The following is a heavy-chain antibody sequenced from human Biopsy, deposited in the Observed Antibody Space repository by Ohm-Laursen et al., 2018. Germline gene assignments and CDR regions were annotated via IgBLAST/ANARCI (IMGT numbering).Heavy chain of an antibody. V-gene: IGHV1-46*01. CDR2: INPGGGGT. Sequence: ASVKVSCKVAENPFSTHYIHWVRQAPGQGLEWVGVINPGGGGTNYTQKFQDRVTVTRDTSASAVYMELTDLLSEDTAVYYCATSRSGRALGDSWGQGTLVTVSS. CDR1: ENPFSTHY. J-gene: IGHJ4*02. D-gene: IGHD6-19*01. CDR3: ATSRSGRALGDS.